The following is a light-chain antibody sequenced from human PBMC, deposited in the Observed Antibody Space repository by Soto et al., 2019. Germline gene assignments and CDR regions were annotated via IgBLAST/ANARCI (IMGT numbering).Light chain of an antibody. V-gene: IGKV3-20*01. Sequence: EIVLTQSPGTLSLSPGERATLSCRASQSVSSAYLAWYQHKPGQPPTLLIYAASSRLTGIPDRFSGSGSGTDFTLTISRREPEDFAVYYCQQYGSSSTWTFGQGTKVEIK. CDR1: QSVSSAY. J-gene: IGKJ1*01. CDR3: QQYGSSSTWT. CDR2: AAS.